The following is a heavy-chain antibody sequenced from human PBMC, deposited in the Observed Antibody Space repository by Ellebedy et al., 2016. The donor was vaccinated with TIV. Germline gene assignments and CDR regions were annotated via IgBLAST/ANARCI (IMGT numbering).Heavy chain of an antibody. V-gene: IGHV3-23*01. Sequence: GESLKISCAASGFTFTNSAMNWVRQAPGKGLEGVSAVSNSGDSTYYADSVKGRFTISRDNSKNTLYLQMSSLRAEDKAVYDCSFKGVATRVYWGQGTLVTVSS. CDR3: SFKGVATRVY. D-gene: IGHD4-23*01. CDR2: VSNSGDST. CDR1: GFTFTNSA. J-gene: IGHJ4*02.